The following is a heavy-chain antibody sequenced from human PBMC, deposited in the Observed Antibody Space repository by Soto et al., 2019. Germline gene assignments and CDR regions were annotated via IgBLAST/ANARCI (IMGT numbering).Heavy chain of an antibody. J-gene: IGHJ4*02. CDR1: GYTFTSYY. V-gene: IGHV1-46*01. D-gene: IGHD4-17*01. CDR3: ARDITPDGGDYSFDY. CDR2: INPSGGST. Sequence: ASVKVSCKASGYTFTSYYMHWVRQAPGQGLDWMGIINPSGGSTSYAQKFQGRVTMTRDTSTSTVYMELSSLRSEDTAVYYCARDITPDGGDYSFDYWGQGXLVTVYS.